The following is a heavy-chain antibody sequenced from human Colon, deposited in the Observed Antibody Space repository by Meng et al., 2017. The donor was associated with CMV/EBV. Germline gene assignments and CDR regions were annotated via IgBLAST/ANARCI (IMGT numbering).Heavy chain of an antibody. CDR2: VNWGGDKI. J-gene: IGHJ6*02. Sequence: SLKISCVASGFSFDDYAMHWVRQVPGKGLEWVSNVNWGGDKIGYADSVKGRFTISRDNVKNSLYLQMDSLKAADTAVYYCAKDRTVGGYTFGLDVWGQGTTVTVSS. D-gene: IGHD5-12*01. CDR3: AKDRTVGGYTFGLDV. CDR1: GFSFDDYA. V-gene: IGHV3-9*01.